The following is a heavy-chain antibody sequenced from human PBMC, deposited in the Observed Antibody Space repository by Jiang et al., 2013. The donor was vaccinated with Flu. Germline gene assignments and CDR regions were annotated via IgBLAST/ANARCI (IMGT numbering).Heavy chain of an antibody. J-gene: IGHJ6*02. V-gene: IGHV1-46*01. CDR2: INPSGGST. Sequence: VRQAPGQGLEWMGIINPSGGSTSYAQKFQGRVTMTRDTSTSTVYMELSSLRSEDTAVYYCARERRITTYYYYGMDVWGQGTTVTVSS. D-gene: IGHD1-1*01. CDR3: ARERRITTYYYYGMDV.